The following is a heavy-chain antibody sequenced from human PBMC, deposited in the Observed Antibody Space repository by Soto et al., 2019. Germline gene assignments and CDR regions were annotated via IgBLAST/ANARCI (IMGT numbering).Heavy chain of an antibody. J-gene: IGHJ6*02. CDR1: GGTFSSYA. V-gene: IGHV1-69*01. D-gene: IGHD4-4*01. CDR3: SRVVMTTVHASYYYGMDV. CDR2: IIPFIGPA. Sequence: QVQLVQSGAEVKNPGSSVTVSCKASGGTFSSYAISWVRQAPGQGLEWMGRIIPFIGPANYAQKFQGRVTITADEAKSTAYMELTSMRSEATAVYYCSRVVMTTVHASYYYGMDVWGQGTTVTVSS.